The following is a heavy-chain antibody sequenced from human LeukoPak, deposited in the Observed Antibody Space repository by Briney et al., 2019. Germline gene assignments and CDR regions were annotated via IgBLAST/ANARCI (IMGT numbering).Heavy chain of an antibody. D-gene: IGHD3-16*01. CDR1: GFTFSDYY. Sequence: PGGSLRLSCAASGFTFSDYYMIWIRQAPGKGLEWVSAISETGGTIHYADSVRGRFTISRDNSKNTLYLQMNSLRAEDTAVYYCAREMTIITYSFDSWGQGTLVTVSS. CDR2: ISETGGTI. CDR3: AREMTIITYSFDS. V-gene: IGHV3-23*01. J-gene: IGHJ4*02.